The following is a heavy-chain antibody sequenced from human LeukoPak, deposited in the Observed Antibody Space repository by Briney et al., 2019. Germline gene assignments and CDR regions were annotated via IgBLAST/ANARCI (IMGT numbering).Heavy chain of an antibody. V-gene: IGHV3-23*01. CDR1: GFTFSDYA. J-gene: IGHJ4*02. CDR3: TTSWPKVREGDQ. D-gene: IGHD3-10*01. Sequence: GGSLRLSCAAPGFTFSDYAMRWVRQAPGKGLEWLSEISGGGDGAYHADSVKGRFTISRDNSKNTLYLQMNSLRAEDTAVYCCTTSWPKVREGDQWGQGTLVTVSS. CDR2: ISGGGDGA.